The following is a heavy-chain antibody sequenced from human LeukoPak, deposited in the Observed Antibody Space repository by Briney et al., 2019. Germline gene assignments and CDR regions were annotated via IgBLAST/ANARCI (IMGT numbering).Heavy chain of an antibody. J-gene: IGHJ4*02. CDR2: INWNGGST. CDR3: RFTYSGSWIYFDY. Sequence: GGSLRLSCAASGFTFDDYGMSWVRQAPGKGLEWVSGINWNGGSTGYADSVKGRFTISRDNAKNSLYLQMNSLRAEDTAVYYCRFTYSGSWIYFDYWGQGTLVTVSS. V-gene: IGHV3-20*04. D-gene: IGHD1-26*01. CDR1: GFTFDDYG.